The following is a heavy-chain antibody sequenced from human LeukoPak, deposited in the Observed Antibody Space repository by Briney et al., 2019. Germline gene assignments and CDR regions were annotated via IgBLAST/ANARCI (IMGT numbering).Heavy chain of an antibody. CDR2: IYYSGST. CDR1: DGSINSYH. D-gene: IGHD4-11*01. V-gene: IGHV4-59*01. J-gene: IGHJ4*02. CDR3: AKDGHRFWTTVTHSDY. Sequence: SETLSLTCSVSDGSINSYHWNWIRRPPGKGLEWIGYIYYSGSTNYNPSLKSRVTISVDTSKNQFSLKLSSVTAADTAVYYCAKDGHRFWTTVTHSDYWGQGTLVTVSS.